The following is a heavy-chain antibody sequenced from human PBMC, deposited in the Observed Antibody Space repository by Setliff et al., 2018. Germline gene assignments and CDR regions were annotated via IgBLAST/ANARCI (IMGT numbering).Heavy chain of an antibody. Sequence: WGSLRLSCAGTGFTFSKAWMSWVRQAPGKGLEWVALISYDATKEYYADILEGRFTISRDNSRNTMYLQMNSLRGEDTAVYYCARDRIGPFLSYMDGWGKGTTVTVSS. J-gene: IGHJ6*03. CDR1: GFTFSKAW. CDR2: ISYDATKE. D-gene: IGHD3-3*02. V-gene: IGHV3-30*03. CDR3: ARDRIGPFLSYMDG.